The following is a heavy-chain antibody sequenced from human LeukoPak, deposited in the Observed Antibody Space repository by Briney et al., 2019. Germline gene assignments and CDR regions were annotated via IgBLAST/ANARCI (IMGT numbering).Heavy chain of an antibody. V-gene: IGHV4-59*08. Sequence: SETLSLTCTVSGGSISSYYWSWIRQSPGKGLEWIGYIYYSGSTNYNPSLKSRVTVSVDTSKNQFSLKLSSVTAADTAVYYCARRPTVATSYFDYWGQGTLVTVSS. J-gene: IGHJ4*02. CDR1: GGSISSYY. CDR3: ARRPTVATSYFDY. D-gene: IGHD4-17*01. CDR2: IYYSGST.